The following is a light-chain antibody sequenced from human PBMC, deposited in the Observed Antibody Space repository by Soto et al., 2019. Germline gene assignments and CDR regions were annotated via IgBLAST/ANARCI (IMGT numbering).Light chain of an antibody. Sequence: QSVLTQPPSTPGTPGQRVTISCSGGSSNIGSNTVNWYQLLPGTAPKLLIYSNNQRPSGVPDRFSGSRSGTSASLAISGLQSEDESEFYCATWDDSLTGLVFGGGTKLTVL. CDR1: SSNIGSNT. CDR3: ATWDDSLTGLV. V-gene: IGLV1-44*01. J-gene: IGLJ3*02. CDR2: SNN.